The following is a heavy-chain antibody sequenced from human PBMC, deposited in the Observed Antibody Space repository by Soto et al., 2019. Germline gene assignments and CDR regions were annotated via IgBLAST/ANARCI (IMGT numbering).Heavy chain of an antibody. CDR2: ITNTGDNT. CDR1: GFSFNNYN. D-gene: IGHD3-22*01. Sequence: GGSLRLSCAASGFSFNNYNMNWVRQVPGKGLEWVSYITNTGDNTYYADSVKGRFTISRDNADNSLYLQMNSLRAEDTAIYYCARDSVVVSFRPRNFDLWGGGTQVTVSS. J-gene: IGHJ2*01. CDR3: ARDSVVVSFRPRNFDL. V-gene: IGHV3-48*01.